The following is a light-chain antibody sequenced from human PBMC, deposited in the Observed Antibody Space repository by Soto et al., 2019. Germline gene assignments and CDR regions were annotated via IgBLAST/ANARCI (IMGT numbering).Light chain of an antibody. CDR3: QQYNTYST. CDR1: QSISSW. J-gene: IGKJ5*01. CDR2: DAS. V-gene: IGKV1-5*01. Sequence: DIQMTQSPSTLSASLGDRVTITCRASQSISSWLAWYQQKPGKATKLLIYDASSLESGVPSRFSGSGSGTEFTLTISSLQHDDFATYFCQQYNTYSTFGQGTRLEIK.